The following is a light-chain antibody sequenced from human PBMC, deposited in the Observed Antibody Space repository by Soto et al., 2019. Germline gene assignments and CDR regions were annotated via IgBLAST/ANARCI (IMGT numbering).Light chain of an antibody. V-gene: IGLV2-14*01. CDR3: SSYTSRSTLV. J-gene: IGLJ1*01. Sequence: QSASVSGSPGQSITISCTGTSSDVGSYDYVSWYQHHPGKAPKLMIYEVSNRPSGISNRFSGSKSDNTASLTISGLQAEDEADYYCSSYTSRSTLVFGTGTKLTVL. CDR2: EVS. CDR1: SSDVGSYDY.